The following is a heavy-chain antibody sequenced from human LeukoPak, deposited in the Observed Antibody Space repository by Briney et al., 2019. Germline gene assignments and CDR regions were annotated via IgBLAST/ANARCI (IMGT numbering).Heavy chain of an antibody. CDR1: GFTFSSYA. V-gene: IGHV3-23*01. CDR2: ISGSGGST. Sequence: PGGSLRLSCAASGFTFSSYAMSWVRQAPGKGLEWVSAISGSGGSTYYADSVKGRFTISRDNSKNTLYLQMNSLRAEDTAVYYCAKYQDIVVVVAATPLDYWAQGTLVTVSS. CDR3: AKYQDIVVVVAATPLDY. D-gene: IGHD2-15*01. J-gene: IGHJ4*02.